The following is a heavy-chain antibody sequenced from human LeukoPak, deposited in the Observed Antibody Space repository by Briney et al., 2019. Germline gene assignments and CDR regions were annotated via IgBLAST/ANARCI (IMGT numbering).Heavy chain of an antibody. V-gene: IGHV3-21*01. Sequence: GGSLRLSCAGSGFNFSSYTMQWVRQAPGKGLQWVSCIHSDGSYIYYADSVKGRFTISRDNAKNSLSLHMNSLRAEVTAVYYCARIYGSGRHPNYYYGMDVWGKGTTVTVSS. J-gene: IGHJ6*04. D-gene: IGHD3-10*01. CDR1: GFNFSSYT. CDR2: IHSDGSYI. CDR3: ARIYGSGRHPNYYYGMDV.